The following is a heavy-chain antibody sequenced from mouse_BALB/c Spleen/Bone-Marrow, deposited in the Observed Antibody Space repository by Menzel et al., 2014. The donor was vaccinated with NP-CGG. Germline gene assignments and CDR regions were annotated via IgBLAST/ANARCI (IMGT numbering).Heavy chain of an antibody. J-gene: IGHJ4*01. CDR1: GYSFTGYY. CDR2: ISCYNGAT. CDR3: ARKNDGVLYAMDY. D-gene: IGHD2-3*01. V-gene: IGHV1S34*01. Sequence: LVKTGASVKISCKASGYSFTGYYMHWVKQSHGKSLEWIGYISCYNGATSYNQKFKGKATFTVDTSSSTAYMKSNRLTSEDSAVDYCARKNDGVLYAMDYWGQGTTVTVSS.